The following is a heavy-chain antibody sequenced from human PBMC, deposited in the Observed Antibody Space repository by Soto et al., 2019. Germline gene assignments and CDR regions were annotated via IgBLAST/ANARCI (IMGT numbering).Heavy chain of an antibody. D-gene: IGHD2-15*01. CDR3: SMDLYGGSSRFDY. CDR1: GFTFSNNG. Sequence: QVQLVESGGGAVQPGRSLRLSCAASGFTFSNNGIHWVRQAPGKGLEWVAVISSDGINKYYADSVKGRSTISRDNSKNTLFLQMNSLRVEDKAVYYCSMDLYGGSSRFDYWGQGTLVNVS. V-gene: IGHV3-30*03. J-gene: IGHJ4*02. CDR2: ISSDGINK.